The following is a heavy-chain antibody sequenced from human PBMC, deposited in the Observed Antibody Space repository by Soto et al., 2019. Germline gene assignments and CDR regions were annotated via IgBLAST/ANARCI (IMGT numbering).Heavy chain of an antibody. V-gene: IGHV3-23*01. D-gene: IGHD3-22*01. CDR3: AKDEGSGYWGIDY. Sequence: GGSLRLSCAAFGFTFSSYAMRWVRQAPGKGLEWVSAISGSGGSTYYADSVKGRFTISRDNSKNTLYLQMNSLRAEDTAVYYCAKDEGSGYWGIDYWGQGTLVTVSS. J-gene: IGHJ4*02. CDR1: GFTFSSYA. CDR2: ISGSGGST.